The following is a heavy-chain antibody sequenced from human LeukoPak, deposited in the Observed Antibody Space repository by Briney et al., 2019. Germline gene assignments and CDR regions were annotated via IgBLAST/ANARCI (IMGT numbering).Heavy chain of an antibody. D-gene: IGHD6-13*01. V-gene: IGHV3-23*01. J-gene: IGHJ4*02. CDR1: GFTFTSYA. Sequence: PGGSLRLSCAASGFTFTSYAMSWVRQAPGKGLEWVSAISGSGGSTYYADSVKGRFTISRDNSKNTLYLEINSLRAEDTAIYYCAKCRSESIAAAGNHWGQGTLVIVSS. CDR2: ISGSGGST. CDR3: AKCRSESIAAAGNH.